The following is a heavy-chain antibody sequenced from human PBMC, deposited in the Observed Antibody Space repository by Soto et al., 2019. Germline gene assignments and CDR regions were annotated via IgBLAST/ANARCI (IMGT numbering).Heavy chain of an antibody. Sequence: PGGSLRVSCAASGFTFSSYGMHWVRQAPGKGLEWVAVISYDGSNKYYADSVKGRFTISRDNSKNTLYLQMNSLRAEDTAVYYCAKDVAPMVGANWFDPWGQGTLVTVSS. V-gene: IGHV3-30*18. CDR2: ISYDGSNK. D-gene: IGHD1-26*01. CDR1: GFTFSSYG. CDR3: AKDVAPMVGANWFDP. J-gene: IGHJ5*02.